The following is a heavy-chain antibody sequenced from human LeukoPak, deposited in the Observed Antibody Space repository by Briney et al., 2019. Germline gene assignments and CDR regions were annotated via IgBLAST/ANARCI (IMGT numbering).Heavy chain of an antibody. CDR1: GFTFSSYA. CDR2: ISGSGGST. J-gene: IGHJ6*02. CDR3: AKDLDGDYGHYYYGTDV. V-gene: IGHV3-23*01. D-gene: IGHD4-17*01. Sequence: PGGSLRLSCAASGFTFSSYAMSWVRQAPGKGLEWVSAISGSGGSTYYADSVKGRFTISRDNSKNTLYLQMNSLRAEDTAVYYCAKDLDGDYGHYYYGTDVWGQGTTVTVSS.